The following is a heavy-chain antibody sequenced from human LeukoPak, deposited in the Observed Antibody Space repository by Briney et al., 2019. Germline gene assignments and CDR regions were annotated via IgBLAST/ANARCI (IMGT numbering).Heavy chain of an antibody. D-gene: IGHD2-15*01. V-gene: IGHV3-48*03. CDR3: ASRYCSGGSCIFDYGLDV. Sequence: QPGGSLRLSCAASGFTFSYYEMNWVRQAPGKGLEWVSYISGGGSTIYYADSVKGRFTLSRDNAKNSLYLQMNSLRAEDTAVYYCASRYCSGGSCIFDYGLDVWGQGTTVTVSS. J-gene: IGHJ6*02. CDR2: ISGGGSTI. CDR1: GFTFSYYE.